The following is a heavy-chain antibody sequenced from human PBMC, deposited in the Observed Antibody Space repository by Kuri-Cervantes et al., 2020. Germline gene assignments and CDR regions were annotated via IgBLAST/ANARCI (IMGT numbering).Heavy chain of an antibody. D-gene: IGHD5-18*01. Sequence: GGSLRLSCKTSGYIFANYWIAWVRQMPGKGLEWMGIIYPGGSETRYSPSFQGQVTISADKSISTAYLQWSSLKASDTAMYYCARGTMVTVVPFDYWGQGTLVTVSS. CDR2: IYPGGSET. CDR1: GYIFANYW. V-gene: IGHV5-51*01. J-gene: IGHJ4*02. CDR3: ARGTMVTVVPFDY.